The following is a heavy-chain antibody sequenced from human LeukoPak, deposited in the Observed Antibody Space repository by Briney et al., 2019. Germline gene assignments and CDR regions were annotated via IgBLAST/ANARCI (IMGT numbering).Heavy chain of an antibody. CDR3: ARNLTVPRHDAFDI. J-gene: IGHJ3*02. CDR1: GYSISSGDY. Sequence: SSETLSLTCAVSGYSISSGDYWGWIRQPPGKGLEWIGSIYHSGSTYYNPSFKSRVTISVDTSKNQFSLKLSPVTAADTAVYYCARNLTVPRHDAFDIWGQGTMVTVSS. D-gene: IGHD6-6*01. V-gene: IGHV4-38-2*01. CDR2: IYHSGST.